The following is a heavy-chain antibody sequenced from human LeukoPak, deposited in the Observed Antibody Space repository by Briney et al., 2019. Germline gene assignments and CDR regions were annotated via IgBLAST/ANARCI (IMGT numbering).Heavy chain of an antibody. D-gene: IGHD2-2*01. CDR1: GFSLSDYG. Sequence: GGSLRLSCAASGFSLSDYGNSWARQAPGKGLEWISYITTNSAKFYADSVRGRIAISRDNDKNSVYLQMNSLRDEDTAVYYCTRGRYQFLGPNDSWGQGSLVTVSS. J-gene: IGHJ4*02. V-gene: IGHV3-48*02. CDR2: ITTNSAK. CDR3: TRGRYQFLGPNDS.